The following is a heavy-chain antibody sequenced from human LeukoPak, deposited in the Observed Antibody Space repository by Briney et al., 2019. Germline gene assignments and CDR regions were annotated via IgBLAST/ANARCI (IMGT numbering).Heavy chain of an antibody. CDR2: ITWHSSNR. CDR1: GFTFDDYA. D-gene: IGHD2-15*01. Sequence: GGSLRLSCAASGFTFDDYAMHWVRQAPGKGVEWVSGITWHSSNRGYADSVKGRFTISRDNAKNSLYLEMDSLRAEDTAVYYCARNVGWFRFDYWGQGTLVTVSS. J-gene: IGHJ4*02. CDR3: ARNVGWFRFDY. V-gene: IGHV3-9*01.